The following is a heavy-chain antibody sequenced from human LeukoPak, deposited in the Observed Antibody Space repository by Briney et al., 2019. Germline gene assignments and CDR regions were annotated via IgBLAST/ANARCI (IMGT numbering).Heavy chain of an antibody. Sequence: GGSLRLSCAASGFTFIKYAVHWVRQAPGKGLEWVAVISYDGSNKYYADSVKGRFTISRDNSKRTLYLQISSLRDEDTAVLFCPKGGSGWSEDYWGQGTLVTVSS. CDR2: ISYDGSNK. CDR3: PKGGSGWSEDY. V-gene: IGHV3-30*18. D-gene: IGHD6-19*01. CDR1: GFTFIKYA. J-gene: IGHJ4*02.